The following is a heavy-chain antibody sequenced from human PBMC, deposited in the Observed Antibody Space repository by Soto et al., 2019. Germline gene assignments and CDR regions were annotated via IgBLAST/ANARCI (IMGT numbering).Heavy chain of an antibody. J-gene: IGHJ4*02. CDR2: ISSSGSTI. Sequence: LRLSCAASGFTFSSYEMNWVRQAPGKGLEWVSYISSSGSTIYYADSVKGRFTISRDNAKNSLYLQMNSLRAEDTAVYYCARAVITMVVDYWGQGTLVPVSS. D-gene: IGHD3-22*01. V-gene: IGHV3-48*03. CDR3: ARAVITMVVDY. CDR1: GFTFSSYE.